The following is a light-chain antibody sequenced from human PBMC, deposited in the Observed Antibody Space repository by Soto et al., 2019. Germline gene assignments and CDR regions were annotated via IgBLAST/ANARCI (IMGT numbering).Light chain of an antibody. V-gene: IGKV1-27*01. CDR1: HGISNY. J-gene: IGKJ1*01. CDR3: QKYNSAPLT. CDR2: AAS. Sequence: DIQMTQSPSSLSASVGDRVTITCRASHGISNYLAWYQQKPGKVPKLLIYAASTLQAGVPSRFSGTGSGTDFTLTISSLQPEDGATYYCQKYNSAPLTFGQGTKVEIK.